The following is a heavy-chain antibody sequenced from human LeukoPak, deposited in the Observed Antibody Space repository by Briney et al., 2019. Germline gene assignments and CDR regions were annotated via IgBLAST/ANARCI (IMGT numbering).Heavy chain of an antibody. CDR1: GYTFTGYY. D-gene: IGHD2-2*01. Sequence: GASVKVSCKASGYTFTGYYMHWVRQAPGQGPEWMGWINPNGGGTNYAQKFQGRVTMTRDTSISTAYMELSRLRSDDTAVYYCAREWEYCSSTTCALWGYWGQGTLVTVSS. CDR2: INPNGGGT. V-gene: IGHV1-2*02. J-gene: IGHJ4*02. CDR3: AREWEYCSSTTCALWGY.